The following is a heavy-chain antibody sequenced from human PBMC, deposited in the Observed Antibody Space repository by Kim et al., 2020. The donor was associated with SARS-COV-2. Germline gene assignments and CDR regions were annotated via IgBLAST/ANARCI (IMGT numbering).Heavy chain of an antibody. V-gene: IGHV3-21*01. CDR1: GFTFSSYS. CDR2: ISSSSSYI. D-gene: IGHD5-18*01. J-gene: IGHJ6*02. Sequence: GGSLRLSCAASGFTFSSYSMNWVRQAPGKGLEWVSSISSSSSYIYYADSVKGRFTISRDNAKNSLYLQMNSLRAEDTAVYYCARDRGDTAMVEYYGMDVWGQGTTVTVSS. CDR3: ARDRGDTAMVEYYGMDV.